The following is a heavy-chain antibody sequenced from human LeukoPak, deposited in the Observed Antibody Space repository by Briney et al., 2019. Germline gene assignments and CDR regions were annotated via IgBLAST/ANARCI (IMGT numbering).Heavy chain of an antibody. D-gene: IGHD6-19*01. CDR1: GFTVSSNY. CDR3: ARGLHIAVAGLYYYYGMDV. Sequence: PGGSLRLSCAASGFTVSSNYMSWVRQAPGKGLEWVSVIYSGGSTYYADSVKGRFTISRDNSKNTLYLQMNSLRAEDTAVYYCARGLHIAVAGLYYYYGMDVWGQGTTVTVSS. J-gene: IGHJ6*02. V-gene: IGHV3-66*02. CDR2: IYSGGST.